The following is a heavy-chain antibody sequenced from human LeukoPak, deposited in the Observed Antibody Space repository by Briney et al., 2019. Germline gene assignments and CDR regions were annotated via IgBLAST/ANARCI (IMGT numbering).Heavy chain of an antibody. V-gene: IGHV1-18*01. D-gene: IGHD6-13*01. CDR2: ISAYNGNT. CDR3: ARDSEKSKQQLDGTPWSDYYYYGMDV. CDR1: GYTFTSYG. J-gene: IGHJ6*02. Sequence: ASVKVSCKASGYTFTSYGISWVRQAPRQGLEWMGWISAYNGNTNYAQKLQGRVTMTTDTSTSTAYMELRGLRSDDTAVYYCARDSEKSKQQLDGTPWSDYYYYGMDVWGQGTTVTVSS.